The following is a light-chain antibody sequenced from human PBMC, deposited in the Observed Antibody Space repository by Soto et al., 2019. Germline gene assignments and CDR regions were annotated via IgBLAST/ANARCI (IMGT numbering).Light chain of an antibody. CDR1: SSNIGAGFD. CDR2: GNS. V-gene: IGLV1-40*01. J-gene: IGLJ1*01. CDR3: QSYDSSLSASDV. Sequence: QSVLTQPPSVSGAPGQRVTISCTGSSSNIGAGFDVHWYQQLPGAAPKLLIYGNSNRPAGVPDRFSGSKSGTSASLAITGLQAEDAADYYCQSYDSSLSASDVFGTGTKLTVI.